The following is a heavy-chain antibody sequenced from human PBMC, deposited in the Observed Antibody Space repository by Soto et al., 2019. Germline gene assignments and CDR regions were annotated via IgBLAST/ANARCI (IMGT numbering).Heavy chain of an antibody. V-gene: IGHV3-23*01. CDR2: LIGSSSNI. D-gene: IGHD3-10*01. J-gene: IGHJ4*02. CDR3: ANGRATYGLLTHDY. CDR1: GFSFRNYA. Sequence: EVRLLESGGGLVQPGGSLRLSCAASGFSFRNYAMSWVRQAPGKGLEWVSTLIGSSSNIYYADSVKGRFAISRDNSRNTLYQQMNSLPAEDTAVYYCANGRATYGLLTHDYWGEGTLVTVSS.